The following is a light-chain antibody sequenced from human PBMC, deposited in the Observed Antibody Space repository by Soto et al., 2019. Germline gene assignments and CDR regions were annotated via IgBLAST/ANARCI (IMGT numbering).Light chain of an antibody. CDR2: GAS. CDR1: QSVSSN. J-gene: IGKJ5*01. Sequence: IVLPQSSATLSVSPGEGVTLSCRASQSVSSNLAWYQQRPGQAPRLLIYGASTRATGIPARFSGSGSGTEFTLTISSLQSEDFAVYYCQQYNNWPPITFGQGTRLEI. CDR3: QQYNNWPPIT. V-gene: IGKV3-15*01.